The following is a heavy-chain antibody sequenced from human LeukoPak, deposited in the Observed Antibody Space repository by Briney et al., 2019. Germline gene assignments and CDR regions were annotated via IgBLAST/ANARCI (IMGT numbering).Heavy chain of an antibody. CDR3: ARHGSGGEYFDY. V-gene: IGHV4-61*01. J-gene: IGHJ4*02. Sequence: SETLSLTCTVSGGSISSSSYYWSWIRQPPGKGLEWIGYIYYSGSTNYNPSLKSRVTISVDTSKNQFSLKLSSVTAADTAVYYCARHGSGGEYFDYWGQGTLVTVSS. CDR1: GGSISSSSYY. CDR2: IYYSGST. D-gene: IGHD3-10*01.